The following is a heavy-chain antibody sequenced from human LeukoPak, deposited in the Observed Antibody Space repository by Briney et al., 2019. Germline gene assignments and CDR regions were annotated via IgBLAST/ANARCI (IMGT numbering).Heavy chain of an antibody. CDR2: IRSKDYGGTT. D-gene: IGHD1-26*01. CDR3: TRGSGSYDY. J-gene: IGHJ4*02. CDR1: GFTFGDYA. V-gene: IGHV3-49*03. Sequence: PGGSLRLSCTASGFTFGDYAMSWFRQAPGKGLEWVGFIRSKDYGGTTEYAASVKGRVTISRDDSKSIADLQMNSLKTDDTAMYYCTRGSGSYDYWGQGTLVTVSS.